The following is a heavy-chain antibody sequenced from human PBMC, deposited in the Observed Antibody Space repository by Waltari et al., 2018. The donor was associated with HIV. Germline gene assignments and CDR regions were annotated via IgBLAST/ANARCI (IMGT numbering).Heavy chain of an antibody. CDR1: GGTRSTNV. CDR3: ARDEGLTLGAAGDAFDI. V-gene: IGHV1-69*01. J-gene: IGHJ3*02. CDR2: IITVFGTA. D-gene: IGHD1-26*01. Sequence: QVLLVQSGAAVKKPGSSLKVSCTTSGGTRSTNVITCVRQAPGQGLEWMGGIITVFGTADYAQKFRDRVTITADESTTTVYMEVSSLRPDDTAVYYCARDEGLTLGAAGDAFDIWGQGTVVTVSS.